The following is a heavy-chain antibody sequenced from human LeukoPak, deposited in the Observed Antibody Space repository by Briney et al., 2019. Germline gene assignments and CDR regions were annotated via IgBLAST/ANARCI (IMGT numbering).Heavy chain of an antibody. CDR1: GYTFTSYD. V-gene: IGHV1-8*01. J-gene: IGHJ6*03. Sequence: VSVKVSCKASGYTFTSYDINWVRQATGQGLEWMGWMNPNSGNTGYAQKFQGRVTMTRNTSISTAYMELSSLRSEDTAVYYCARDGIVVVPAAIADVNYYYYYMDVWGKGTTVTVSS. D-gene: IGHD2-2*01. CDR2: MNPNSGNT. CDR3: ARDGIVVVPAAIADVNYYYYYMDV.